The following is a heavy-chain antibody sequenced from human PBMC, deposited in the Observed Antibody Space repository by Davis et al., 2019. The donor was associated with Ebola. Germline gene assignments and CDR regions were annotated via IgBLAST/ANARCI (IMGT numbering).Heavy chain of an antibody. CDR1: GFTFSSYS. D-gene: IGHD3-22*01. J-gene: IGHJ3*02. Sequence: PGGSLRLSCAASGFTFSSYSMNWVRRAPGKGLEWVAVISYDGSNKYYADSVKGRFTISRDNSKNTLYLQMNSLRAEDTAVYYCARITMIVSSAFDIWGQGTMVTVSS. CDR2: ISYDGSNK. V-gene: IGHV3-30*03. CDR3: ARITMIVSSAFDI.